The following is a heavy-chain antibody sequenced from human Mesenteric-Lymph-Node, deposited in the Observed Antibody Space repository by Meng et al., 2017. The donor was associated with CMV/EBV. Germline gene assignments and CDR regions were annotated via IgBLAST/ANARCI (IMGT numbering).Heavy chain of an antibody. CDR3: AKDRGANPDNYYPMDV. J-gene: IGHJ6*02. CDR2: VRYDGSDT. V-gene: IGHV3-30*02. CDR1: GFTFSTYG. Sequence: GGSLRLSCAASGFTFSTYGIHWVRQAPGKGLGWVAFVRYDGSDTYYADSVKGRFTISRDNSKNTLFLQMNSLRPEDTAVYYCAKDRGANPDNYYPMDVWGQGTTVTVSS. D-gene: IGHD3-10*01.